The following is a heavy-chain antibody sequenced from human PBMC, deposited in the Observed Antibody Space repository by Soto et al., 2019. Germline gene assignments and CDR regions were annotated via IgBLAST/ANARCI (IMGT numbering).Heavy chain of an antibody. V-gene: IGHV1-2*02. CDR3: AKDLTRQPAYWLDP. D-gene: IGHD3-16*01. J-gene: IGHJ5*02. Sequence: ASVKVSCKASGFSFTGYYIHWLRQAPGQGLEWMGWINAHSGGTEYAQKFQGRVTLTRDTSIATAYLTLTSLTSDDTALYYCAKDLTRQPAYWLDPWGQGTQVTVSS. CDR1: GFSFTGYY. CDR2: INAHSGGT.